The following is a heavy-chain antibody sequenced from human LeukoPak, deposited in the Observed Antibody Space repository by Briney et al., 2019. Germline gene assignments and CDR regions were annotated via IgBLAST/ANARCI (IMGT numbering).Heavy chain of an antibody. CDR1: GGSISSSSYY. CDR3: ACPYYYDSSGYYSGNY. V-gene: IGHV4-39*07. Sequence: PSETLFLTCTVSGGSISSSSYYWGWIRQPPGKGLEWIGSIYYSGSTYYNPSLKSRVTISVDTSKNQFSLKLSSVTAADTAVYYCACPYYYDSSGYYSGNYWGQGTLVTVSS. CDR2: IYYSGST. J-gene: IGHJ4*02. D-gene: IGHD3-22*01.